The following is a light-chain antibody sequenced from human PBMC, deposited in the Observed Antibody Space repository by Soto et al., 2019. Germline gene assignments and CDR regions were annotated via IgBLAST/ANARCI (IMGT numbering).Light chain of an antibody. CDR3: QQYNSYSYT. J-gene: IGKJ2*01. Sequence: DIQMTQSPSTLSASVGDRVTITCRASQSSSIWLAWYQQKPGKAPKLLIYEASNLQRGGPSRFSGSGSGTEFILTISSLQPDDFATYYCQQYNSYSYTFGQGTKVDIK. CDR1: QSSSIW. CDR2: EAS. V-gene: IGKV1-5*03.